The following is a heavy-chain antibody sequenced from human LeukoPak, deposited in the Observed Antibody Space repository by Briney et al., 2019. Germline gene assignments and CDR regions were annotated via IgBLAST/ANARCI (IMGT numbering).Heavy chain of an antibody. CDR1: GGSISSYY. CDR3: AREEPYYYEYYGMDV. D-gene: IGHD1-14*01. CDR2: IYTSGST. Sequence: SETLSLTCTDSGGSISSYYWSWIRQLAGKGLEWIGRIYTSGSTNYNPSLKSRVTMSVDTSKNQFSLKLSSVTAADTAVYYCAREEPYYYEYYGMDVWGQGTTVTVSS. V-gene: IGHV4-4*07. J-gene: IGHJ6*02.